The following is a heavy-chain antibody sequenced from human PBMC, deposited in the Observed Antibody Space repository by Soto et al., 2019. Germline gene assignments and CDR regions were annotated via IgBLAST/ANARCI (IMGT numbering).Heavy chain of an antibody. V-gene: IGHV1-58*02. CDR3: AAVETIGRAR. CDR1: GFTFTSSA. CDR2: IVVGTGNT. J-gene: IGHJ4*02. D-gene: IGHD3-3*01. Sequence: GASVKVSCKASGFTFTSSAMQWVRQARGQRLEWIGWIVVGTGNTNYAQKFQERVTITRDMSTSTAYMELSSLRSEDTAVYDCAAVETIGRARWGQGTLVTVSS.